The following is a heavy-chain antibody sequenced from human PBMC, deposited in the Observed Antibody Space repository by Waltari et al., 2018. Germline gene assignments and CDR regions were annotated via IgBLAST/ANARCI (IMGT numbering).Heavy chain of an antibody. CDR2: MENRAWGGTT. CDR3: ATEIGSTIDHYYYAMDV. J-gene: IGHJ6*02. Sequence: EVQLLESGGGLVKPGGSLRLSCAASGFALNNAWVNWVRLAPGRGLEWVGRMENRAWGGTTIYAVDVKGRFTISTQESENTLYLQRNSLKTEDTAVYYCATEIGSTIDHYYYAMDVWGQGTTVTVSS. V-gene: IGHV3-15*07. D-gene: IGHD5-12*01. CDR1: GFALNNAW.